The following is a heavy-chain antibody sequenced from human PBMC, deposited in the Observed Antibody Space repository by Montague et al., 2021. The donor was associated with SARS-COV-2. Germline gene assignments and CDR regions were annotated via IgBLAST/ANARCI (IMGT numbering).Heavy chain of an antibody. D-gene: IGHD4-17*01. CDR1: GFTFSTYA. CDR2: ISGSGGGT. V-gene: IGHV3-23*01. J-gene: IGHJ4*02. CDR3: AKGSLPGDFVLHY. Sequence: SLRLSCAASGFTFSTYAMNWVRQAPGKGLEWVSGISGSGGGTFYADSVKGRFTISRDNSKNTLYLQMNGLRAEDTAVYFCAKGSLPGDFVLHYWGQGTLVTVSS.